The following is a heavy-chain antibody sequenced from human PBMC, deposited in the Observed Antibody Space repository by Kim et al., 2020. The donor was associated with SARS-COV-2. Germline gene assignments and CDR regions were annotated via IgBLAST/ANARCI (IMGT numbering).Heavy chain of an antibody. J-gene: IGHJ4*02. D-gene: IGHD6-19*01. CDR1: GFTFSSYA. CDR3: AKLLPPIAVAGGGGYYFDY. Sequence: GGSLRLSCAASGFTFSSYAMSWVRQAPGKGLEWVSAISGSGGSTYYADSVKGRFTISRDNSKNTLYLQMNSLRAEDTAVYYCAKLLPPIAVAGGGGYYFDYWGQGTLVTVSS. CDR2: ISGSGGST. V-gene: IGHV3-23*01.